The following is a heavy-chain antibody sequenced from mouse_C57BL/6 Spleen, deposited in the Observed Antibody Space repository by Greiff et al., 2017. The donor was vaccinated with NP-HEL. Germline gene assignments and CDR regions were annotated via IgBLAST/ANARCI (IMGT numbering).Heavy chain of an antibody. D-gene: IGHD1-1*01. Sequence: QVQLKQSGAELARPGASVKLSCKASGYTFTSYGISWVKQRTGQGLEWIGEIYPRSGNTYYNEKFKGKDTLTADKSSSTAYMELRSLTSEDSAVYFCARHHYGSSWDWYFDVWGTGTTVTVSS. J-gene: IGHJ1*03. CDR3: ARHHYGSSWDWYFDV. V-gene: IGHV1-81*01. CDR1: GYTFTSYG. CDR2: IYPRSGNT.